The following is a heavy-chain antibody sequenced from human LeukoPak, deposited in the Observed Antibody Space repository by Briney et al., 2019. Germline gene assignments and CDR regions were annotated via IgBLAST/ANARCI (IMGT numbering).Heavy chain of an antibody. CDR1: GFTFSHYG. CDR2: TWNGKNDK. J-gene: IGHJ4*02. CDR3: ARDWCSGQSCYLDY. V-gene: IGHV3-33*01. D-gene: IGHD2-15*01. Sequence: GGSLRLSCATSGFTFSHYGMHWVRQAPGKGLDWVAVTWNGKNDKYYADSVKGRFTISRDNSKNTVFLQMNRLRAEDTAVYYCARDWCSGQSCYLDYWGQGTLVTVSS.